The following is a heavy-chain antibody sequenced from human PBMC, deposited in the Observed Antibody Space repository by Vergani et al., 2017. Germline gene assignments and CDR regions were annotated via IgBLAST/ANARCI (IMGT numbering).Heavy chain of an antibody. V-gene: IGHV3-13*05. CDR2: IGTAGDP. Sequence: EVQLVESGGGLVQPGGSLRLPCAASGFTLSSYDMHWVRQATGKGLEWVSAIGTAGDPYYPGSVKGRFTISRENAKNALYLQMNSLRAEDTAVYYCARGHDFWSGYTAPVRFDPWGQGTLVTVSS. CDR3: ARGHDFWSGYTAPVRFDP. D-gene: IGHD3-3*01. J-gene: IGHJ5*02. CDR1: GFTLSSYD.